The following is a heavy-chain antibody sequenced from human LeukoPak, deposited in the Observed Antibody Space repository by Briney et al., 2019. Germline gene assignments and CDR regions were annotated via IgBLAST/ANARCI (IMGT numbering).Heavy chain of an antibody. CDR2: INTDGTNT. Sequence: GGSLRLSCVASGFTFSSYWMHWVRQASGKGLVWVSRINTDGTNTNYTDSVKGRFTISRDNAKNTMFLQMNSLRAEDTAVYYCARGYSGTYRVDYWGQGTLVTVSS. J-gene: IGHJ4*02. V-gene: IGHV3-74*01. CDR1: GFTFSSYW. CDR3: ARGYSGTYRVDY. D-gene: IGHD1-26*01.